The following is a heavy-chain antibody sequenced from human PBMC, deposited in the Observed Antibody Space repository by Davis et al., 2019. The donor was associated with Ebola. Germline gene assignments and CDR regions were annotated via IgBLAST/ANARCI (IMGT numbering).Heavy chain of an antibody. CDR3: AKAPIEMATWGAYGMDV. V-gene: IGHV3-30*18. J-gene: IGHJ6*02. Sequence: GESLKISCAASGFTFSGYWMTWVRQAPGKGLEWVAVISYDGSNKYYADSVKGRFTISRDNSKNTLYLQMNSLRAEDTAVYYCAKAPIEMATWGAYGMDVWGQGTTVTVSS. CDR1: GFTFSGYW. D-gene: IGHD5-24*01. CDR2: ISYDGSNK.